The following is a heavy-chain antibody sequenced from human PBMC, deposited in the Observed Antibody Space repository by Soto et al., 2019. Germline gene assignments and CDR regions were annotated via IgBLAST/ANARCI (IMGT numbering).Heavy chain of an antibody. Sequence: GGSLRLSCAASGFTFSSYAMRWVRQAPGKGLEWVSAITGNGGSTYYADSVKGRFTISRDNSKNTLYLQMNSLRAEDTAVYYCAKDKLCVEDQAYYFDYWGQGTLVTVSS. V-gene: IGHV3-23*01. D-gene: IGHD2-2*01. J-gene: IGHJ4*02. CDR3: AKDKLCVEDQAYYFDY. CDR1: GFTFSSYA. CDR2: ITGNGGST.